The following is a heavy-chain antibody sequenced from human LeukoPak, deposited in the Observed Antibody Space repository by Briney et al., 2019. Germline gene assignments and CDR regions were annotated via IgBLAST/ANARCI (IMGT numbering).Heavy chain of an antibody. Sequence: GGSLRLSCAAFGFIFNTYEINWVRQAPGKGLEWVSYISSSGSRIYYADSVKGRFTISRDNAKNSLYLQMNSLRAEDTAVYYCARGPHITMVRGVSDAFDIWGQGTMVTVSS. D-gene: IGHD3-10*01. CDR3: ARGPHITMVRGVSDAFDI. CDR2: ISSSGSRI. CDR1: GFIFNTYE. J-gene: IGHJ3*02. V-gene: IGHV3-48*03.